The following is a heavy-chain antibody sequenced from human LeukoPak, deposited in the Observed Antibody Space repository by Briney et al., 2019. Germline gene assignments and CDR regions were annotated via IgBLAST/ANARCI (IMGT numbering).Heavy chain of an antibody. V-gene: IGHV4-59*01. Sequence: SETLSLTCTVSGGSISSYYWSSIRQPPGKGLEWIGYIYYSGTTSYNPSLKNRVTISVDTSKNQFSLKLSSVTAADTAVYYCARYLSSGLDYWGQGTLVTVSS. CDR2: IYYSGTT. J-gene: IGHJ4*02. D-gene: IGHD3-10*01. CDR3: ARYLSSGLDY. CDR1: GGSISSYY.